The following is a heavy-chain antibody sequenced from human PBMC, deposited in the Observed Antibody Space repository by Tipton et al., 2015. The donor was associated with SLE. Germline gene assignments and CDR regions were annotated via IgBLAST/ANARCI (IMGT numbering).Heavy chain of an antibody. CDR3: ASARDYYYMDV. J-gene: IGHJ6*03. Sequence: TLSLTCTVSGCSISSYSWSWIRQPPGKGLEWIGYIYYSGSTHYNPSLKSRVTISVDTSKNQFSLKLSSVTAADTAVYYCASARDYYYMDVWGKGTTVTVSS. CDR2: IYYSGST. V-gene: IGHV4-59*01. CDR1: GCSISSYS.